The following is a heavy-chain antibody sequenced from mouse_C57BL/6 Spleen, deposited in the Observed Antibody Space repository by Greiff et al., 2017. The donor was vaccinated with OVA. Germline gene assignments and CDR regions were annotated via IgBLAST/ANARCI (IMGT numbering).Heavy chain of an antibody. V-gene: IGHV7-3*01. Sequence: EVQRVESGGGLVQPGGSLSLSCAASGFTFTDYYMSWVRQPPGKALEWLGFIRNKANGYTTEYSASVKGRFTISRDNSHSILYLQMNALRAEDSATYYCARYPRAMDYWGQGTSVTVSS. CDR1: GFTFTDYY. CDR2: IRNKANGYTT. J-gene: IGHJ4*01. CDR3: ARYPRAMDY.